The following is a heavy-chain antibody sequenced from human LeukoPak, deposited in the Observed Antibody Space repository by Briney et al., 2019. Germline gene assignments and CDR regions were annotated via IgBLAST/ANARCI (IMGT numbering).Heavy chain of an antibody. V-gene: IGHV3-7*01. CDR2: INQVGSSK. CDR1: GFTFTTYW. CDR3: ANLGPPGRDHYLES. Sequence: GGSLRLSCAASGFTFTTYWMGWVRQAPGKGPEWVANINQVGSSKYFVDSVKGRFIISRDNAKNSLYLQMNSLRDEDTAVYYCANLGPPGRDHYLESWGQGTLVTVSS. J-gene: IGHJ4*02. D-gene: IGHD5-24*01.